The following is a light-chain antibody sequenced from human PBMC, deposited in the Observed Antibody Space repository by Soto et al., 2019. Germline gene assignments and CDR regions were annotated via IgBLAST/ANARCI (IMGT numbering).Light chain of an antibody. CDR2: EVS. V-gene: IGLV2-14*01. CDR3: SSYTSSSTRV. CDR1: SRDVGGYNY. J-gene: IGLJ1*01. Sequence: QSALAQPASVSVSPGQSITISCTGTSRDVGGYNYVSWYQQHPGKAPKLMIYEVSNRPSGVSNSFSGSKSGNTASLTISGLQAEDEADYYCSSYTSSSTRVFGTGTKVTVL.